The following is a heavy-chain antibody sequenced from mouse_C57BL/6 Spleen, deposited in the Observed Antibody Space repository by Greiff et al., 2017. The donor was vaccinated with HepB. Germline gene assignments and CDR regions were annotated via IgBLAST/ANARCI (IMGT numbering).Heavy chain of an antibody. CDR3: ARGTDYYGSSFGDYYAMDY. Sequence: VQLQQSGPELVKPGASVKISCKASGYSFTGYYMNWVKQSPEKSLEWIGEINPSTGGTTYNQKFKAKATLTVDKSSSTAYMQLKSLTSEDSAVYYCARGTDYYGSSFGDYYAMDYWGQGTSVTVSS. D-gene: IGHD1-1*01. CDR2: INPSTGGT. J-gene: IGHJ4*01. V-gene: IGHV1-42*01. CDR1: GYSFTGYY.